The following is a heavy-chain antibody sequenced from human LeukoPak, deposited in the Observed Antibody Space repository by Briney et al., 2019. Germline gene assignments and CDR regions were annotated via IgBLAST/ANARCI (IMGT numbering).Heavy chain of an antibody. V-gene: IGHV4-61*02. D-gene: IGHD3-10*01. Sequence: PSETLSLTCTVSGGSISSGSYYWSWIRQPAGKGLEWIGRIYTSGSTNYNPSLKSRVTISVDTSKNQFSLKLSSVTAADTAVYYCAGDEEGFGELLGYFDYWGQGTLVTVSS. J-gene: IGHJ4*02. CDR2: IYTSGST. CDR1: GGSISSGSYY. CDR3: AGDEEGFGELLGYFDY.